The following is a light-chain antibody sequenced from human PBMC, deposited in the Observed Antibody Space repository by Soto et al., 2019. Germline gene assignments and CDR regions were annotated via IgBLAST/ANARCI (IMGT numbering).Light chain of an antibody. V-gene: IGKV1-5*01. CDR1: QSIAIW. J-gene: IGKJ1*01. CDR2: DAS. Sequence: DIRLTQSPSTLSAAVGDRVTITCRASQSIAIWLAWYHQKPGKAPKALIYDASRLESGVPSRFSGSGSGTEFTLTISSLQPDDFATYYCLQDFSYPRTFGQGTKVEIK. CDR3: LQDFSYPRT.